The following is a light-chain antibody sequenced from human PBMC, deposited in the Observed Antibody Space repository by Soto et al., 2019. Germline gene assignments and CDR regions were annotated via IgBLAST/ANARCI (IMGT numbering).Light chain of an antibody. V-gene: IGLV2-23*01. CDR1: SSDVGSYNL. CDR2: EGS. Sequence: QSALTQPASVSGSPGQSSTISCTGTSSDVGSYNLVSWYQQHPGKAPKLMIYEGSKRPSGVSNRFSGSKSGNTASLTISGLQAEDEADYYCCSYAGSRVVVFGGGTKLTVL. CDR3: CSYAGSRVVV. J-gene: IGLJ2*01.